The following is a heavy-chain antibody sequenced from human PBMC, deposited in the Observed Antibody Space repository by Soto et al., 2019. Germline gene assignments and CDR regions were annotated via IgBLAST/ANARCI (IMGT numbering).Heavy chain of an antibody. J-gene: IGHJ5*02. CDR2: IYYSGST. CDR1: GGSISSYY. CDR3: ARDRNWFDP. V-gene: IGHV4-59*01. Sequence: PSETLSLTCTVSGGSISSYYWSWIRQPPGKGLEWIGYIYYSGSTNYNPSLKSRVTISVDTSKNQFSLKLSSVTAADTAVYYCARDRNWFDPWGQGTLVTV.